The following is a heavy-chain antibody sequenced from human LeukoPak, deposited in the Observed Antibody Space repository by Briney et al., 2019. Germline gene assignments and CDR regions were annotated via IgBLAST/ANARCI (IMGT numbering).Heavy chain of an antibody. CDR3: AKEGLDIAYGSGRPEVDY. V-gene: IGHV3-30*18. Sequence: QPGGSLRLSCAASGFTFSSYGMHWVRQAPGKGLEGVAVISNDGSNKYYADSVKGRFTISRDNSKNTLYLQMNSLRAEDTAVYYCAKEGLDIAYGSGRPEVDYWGRGTLVTVSS. J-gene: IGHJ4*02. CDR2: ISNDGSNK. D-gene: IGHD3-10*01. CDR1: GFTFSSYG.